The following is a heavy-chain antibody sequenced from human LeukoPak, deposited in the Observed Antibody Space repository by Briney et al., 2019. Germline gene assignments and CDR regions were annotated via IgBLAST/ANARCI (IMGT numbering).Heavy chain of an antibody. CDR2: IYPGDSDT. Sequence: GESLKISCKGSGYSFSSYWIAWVRQMPGKGLEWMGIIYPGDSDTRYSPSFQGQVTISADKSISTAYLQWSSLKASDAAMYYCAIGRVVVPAGTKWHEPRGRYWGQGTLVTVSS. CDR3: AIGRVVVPAGTKWHEPRGRY. D-gene: IGHD2-2*01. V-gene: IGHV5-51*01. CDR1: GYSFSSYW. J-gene: IGHJ4*02.